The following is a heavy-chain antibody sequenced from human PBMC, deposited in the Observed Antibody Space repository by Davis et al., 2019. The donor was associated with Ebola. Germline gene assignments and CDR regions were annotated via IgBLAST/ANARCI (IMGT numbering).Heavy chain of an antibody. CDR2: ISYSGST. CDR3: ATGTDIFSSTGFDWFDP. D-gene: IGHD6-13*01. V-gene: IGHV4-39*01. Sequence: SETLSLTCTVSGGSISSSSYYWGWIRQPPGKGLEWIGSISYSGSTYYNPSLKSRVTISVDTSRNQFSLKVSSVTAADTAVYYCATGTDIFSSTGFDWFDPWGQGTLVTVSS. J-gene: IGHJ5*02. CDR1: GGSISSSSYY.